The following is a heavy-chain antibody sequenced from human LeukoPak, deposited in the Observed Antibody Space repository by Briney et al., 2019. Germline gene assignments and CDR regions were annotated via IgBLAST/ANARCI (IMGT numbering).Heavy chain of an antibody. D-gene: IGHD3-22*01. J-gene: IGHJ3*02. Sequence: SETLSLTCTVSGDSISSGDYYWSWIRQPAGKGLEWIGRISSSGSTNYNPSLKSRVTISVDTSKNQFSLKLSSVTAADTAVYFCARGPYSYDSSGAFDIWGQGTMVIVSS. CDR3: ARGPYSYDSSGAFDI. CDR1: GDSISSGDYY. V-gene: IGHV4-61*02. CDR2: ISSSGST.